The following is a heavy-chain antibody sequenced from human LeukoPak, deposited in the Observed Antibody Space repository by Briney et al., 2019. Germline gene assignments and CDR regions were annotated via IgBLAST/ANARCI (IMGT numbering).Heavy chain of an antibody. CDR3: VNGESFYGDYGFDY. Sequence: PGGSLRLSCAASGFTFSSYGMHWVRQAPGKGLEWVAVISYDGSNKYYADSVKGRFTISRDNSKNTLYLQMNSLRVEDTAVFYCVNGESFYGDYGFDYWGQGTLVTVSS. J-gene: IGHJ4*02. D-gene: IGHD4-17*01. CDR2: ISYDGSNK. V-gene: IGHV3-30*19. CDR1: GFTFSSYG.